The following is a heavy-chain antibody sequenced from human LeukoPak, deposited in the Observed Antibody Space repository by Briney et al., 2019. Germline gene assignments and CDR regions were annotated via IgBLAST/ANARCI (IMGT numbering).Heavy chain of an antibody. V-gene: IGHV1-2*06. J-gene: IGHJ5*02. Sequence: ASVKVSCKASGYTFTGYYMHWVRQAPGQGLEWMGRINPNSGGTNYAQKFQGRVTMTRDTSISTAYMELSRLRSDDTAVYYCARETCSSTSCEFDPWGQGTLVTVSS. CDR2: INPNSGGT. D-gene: IGHD2-2*01. CDR3: ARETCSSTSCEFDP. CDR1: GYTFTGYY.